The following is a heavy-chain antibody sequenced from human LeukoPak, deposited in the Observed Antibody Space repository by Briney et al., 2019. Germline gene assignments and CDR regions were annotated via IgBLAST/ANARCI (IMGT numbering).Heavy chain of an antibody. J-gene: IGHJ6*02. Sequence: GGSLRLSCAASGFTFSSYSMNWVRQAPGKGLEWVSYISSSSSTIYYADSVKGRFTISRDNAKNSLYLQMNSLRDEDTAVYYCARDRESTYYYDSSGYYGMDVWGQGTTVTVSS. V-gene: IGHV3-48*02. CDR1: GFTFSSYS. D-gene: IGHD3-22*01. CDR3: ARDRESTYYYDSSGYYGMDV. CDR2: ISSSSSTI.